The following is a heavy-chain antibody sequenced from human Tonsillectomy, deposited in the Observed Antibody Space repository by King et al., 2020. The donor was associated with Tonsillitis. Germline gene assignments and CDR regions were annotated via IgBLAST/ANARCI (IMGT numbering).Heavy chain of an antibody. CDR1: GGSISSSNYY. Sequence: QLQESGPGLVKPSETLSLTCTVSGGSISSSNYYWGWIRQPPGKGLEWIGSIFYSGITYYNPSLKSRVTISVDTSKNQFSLKLTSVTAADTAVYYCARLTYYDYVGVTYLDAFDIWGQGTMVTVPS. J-gene: IGHJ3*02. V-gene: IGHV4-39*01. CDR2: IFYSGIT. D-gene: IGHD3-16*01. CDR3: ARLTYYDYVGVTYLDAFDI.